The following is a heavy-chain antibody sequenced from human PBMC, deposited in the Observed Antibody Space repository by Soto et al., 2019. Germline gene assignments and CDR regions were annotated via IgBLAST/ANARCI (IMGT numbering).Heavy chain of an antibody. CDR1: GFTFSSYA. CDR2: ISTSGGST. J-gene: IGHJ6*02. Sequence: EVQLLESGGGLVQPGGSLRLSCAASGFTFSSYAMSWVRQAPGKGLEWVSSISTSGGSTYYADSVKGRFTISRDNSNNTLYLQMNTLGAGDTAVYYCSLSDRYYGMHVWGLGITVTVSS. V-gene: IGHV3-23*01. CDR3: SLSDRYYGMHV.